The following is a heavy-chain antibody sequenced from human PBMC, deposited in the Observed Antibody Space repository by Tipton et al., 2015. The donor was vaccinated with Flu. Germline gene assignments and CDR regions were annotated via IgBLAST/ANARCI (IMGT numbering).Heavy chain of an antibody. D-gene: IGHD6-13*01. J-gene: IGHJ3*02. CDR1: GFTFSSYD. CDR3: AREREAAGLAIDI. V-gene: IGHV3-30*03. CDR2: ISHDGRND. Sequence: SLRLSCAASGFTFSSYDMHWVRQAPGKGLEWMAVISHDGRNDYYADSVMGRFTISRDNSKNTLFLQMSSLRPEDTAVYYCAREREAAGLAIDIWGQGTMVTASS.